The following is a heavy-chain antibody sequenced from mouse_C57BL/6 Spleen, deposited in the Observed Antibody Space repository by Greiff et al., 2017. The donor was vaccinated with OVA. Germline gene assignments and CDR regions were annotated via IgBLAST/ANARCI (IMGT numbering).Heavy chain of an antibody. Sequence: QVHVKQSGAELAKPGASVKLSCKASGYTFTSYWMHWVKQRPGQGLEWIGYINPSSGYTKYNQKFKDKATLTADKSSSTAYMQLSSLTYEDSAVYYCATYDYLDYWGQGTTLTVSS. CDR2: INPSSGYT. J-gene: IGHJ2*01. CDR1: GYTFTSYW. V-gene: IGHV1-7*01. CDR3: ATYDYLDY. D-gene: IGHD2-3*01.